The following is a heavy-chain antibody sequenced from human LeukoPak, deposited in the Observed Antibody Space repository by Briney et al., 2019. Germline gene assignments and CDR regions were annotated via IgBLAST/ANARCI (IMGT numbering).Heavy chain of an antibody. D-gene: IGHD6-13*01. V-gene: IGHV3-21*06. CDR2: ITSSSRYT. CDR3: AKVEISSSWPPFDY. CDR1: VFTFSTYN. J-gene: IGHJ4*02. Sequence: PGGSLRLSCAASVFTFSTYNMNWVRQAPGKGLEWVSSITSSSRYTFYADSVKGRFTISRDNAKNSLYLQMNSLRAEDTAVYYCAKVEISSSWPPFDYWGQGTLVTVSS.